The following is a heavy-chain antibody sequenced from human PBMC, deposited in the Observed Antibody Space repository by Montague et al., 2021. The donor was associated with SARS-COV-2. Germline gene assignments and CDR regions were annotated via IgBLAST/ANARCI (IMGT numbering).Heavy chain of an antibody. V-gene: IGHV4-34*01. J-gene: IGHJ6*02. CDR3: ARCSIGWSRLDV. D-gene: IGHD6-19*01. CDR2: VSHSGST. Sequence: SETLSLTCSVYGGSFSGYYWSWIWQVPGQGLEWIGEVSHSGSTNYNPSPKSRVTISIDSSKNHFSLQLRSVTAADTAVYYCARCSIGWSRLDVWGQGTTVTVSS. CDR1: GGSFSGYY.